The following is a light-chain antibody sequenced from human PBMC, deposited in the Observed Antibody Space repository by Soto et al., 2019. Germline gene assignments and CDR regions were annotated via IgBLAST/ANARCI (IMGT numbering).Light chain of an antibody. CDR1: QTISSN. CDR2: GAS. Sequence: IVMTQSPATLSVSPGERATLSCRSSQTISSNLAWYQQRPGQPPRLLIHGASIRATGIPARFSGSGSGTEFTLTISSLQSEDFAVYYCQQYNNWPPWTFGQGTKVDIK. V-gene: IGKV3-15*01. CDR3: QQYNNWPPWT. J-gene: IGKJ1*01.